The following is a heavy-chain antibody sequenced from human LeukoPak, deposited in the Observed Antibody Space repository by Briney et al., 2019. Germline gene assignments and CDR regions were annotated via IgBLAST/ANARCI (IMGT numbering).Heavy chain of an antibody. D-gene: IGHD2-15*01. J-gene: IGHJ4*02. V-gene: IGHV7-4-1*02. CDR1: GYTFTNYD. CDR2: INTNTGNP. CDR3: ASSYCSGGHCYPQQTVYYFDF. Sequence: ASVKVSCRASGYTFTNYDITWIRQAPGQGLEWMGWINTNTGNPTYAQGFTGRFVFSLDTSVSTAYLQISSLKAEDTAVYYCASSYCSGGHCYPQQTVYYFDFWGQGTLVTVSS.